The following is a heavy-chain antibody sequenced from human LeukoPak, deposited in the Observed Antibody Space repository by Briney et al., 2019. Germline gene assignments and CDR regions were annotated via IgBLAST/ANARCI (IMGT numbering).Heavy chain of an antibody. V-gene: IGHV3-21*01. Sequence: PGGSLRLSCAASGFTSSSYSMNWVRQAPGKGLEWVSSISSSSSYIYYADSVKGRFTISRDNAKNSLYLQMNSLRAEDTAVYYCAREEWSYSGSYFLDYWGQGTLVTVSS. CDR2: ISSSSSYI. CDR3: AREEWSYSGSYFLDY. J-gene: IGHJ4*02. CDR1: GFTSSSYS. D-gene: IGHD1-26*01.